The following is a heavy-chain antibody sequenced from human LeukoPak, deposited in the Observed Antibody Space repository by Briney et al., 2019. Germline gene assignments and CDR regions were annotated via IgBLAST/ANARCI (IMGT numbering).Heavy chain of an antibody. CDR3: ARDGSYYDSSGYAY. J-gene: IGHJ4*02. Sequence: ASVKVSCKASGYTFTGYYMHWVRQAPGQGLEWMGWINPNSGGTNHAQKFQGRVTMTRDTSISTAYMELSRLRSDDTAVYYCARDGSYYDSSGYAYWGQGTLVTVSS. D-gene: IGHD3-22*01. CDR2: INPNSGGT. V-gene: IGHV1-2*02. CDR1: GYTFTGYY.